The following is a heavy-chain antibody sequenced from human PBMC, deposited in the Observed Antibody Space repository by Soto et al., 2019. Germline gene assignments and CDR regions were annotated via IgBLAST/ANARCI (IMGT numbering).Heavy chain of an antibody. CDR2: INPSGGGT. J-gene: IGHJ5*02. V-gene: IGHV1-46*01. CDR1: GYTFTSYY. D-gene: IGHD6-13*01. CDR3: ARRAGRWWFDP. Sequence: SVKVSCKASGYTFTSYYMHWVRQAPGQGLEWMGIINPSGGGTSYAQKFQGRVTMTRDTSTSTVYMELSSLRSEDTAVYYCARRAGRWWFDPWGQGTLVTVSS.